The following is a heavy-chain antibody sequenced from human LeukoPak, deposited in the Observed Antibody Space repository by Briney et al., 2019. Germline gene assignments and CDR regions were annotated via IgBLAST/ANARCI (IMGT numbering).Heavy chain of an antibody. CDR3: ARSAVDTADFDY. J-gene: IGHJ4*02. CDR2: INHSGST. CDR1: GGSFSGYY. D-gene: IGHD3-22*01. Sequence: PSETQSLTCAVYGGSFSGYYWSWIRQPPGKGLEWIGEINHSGSTNYNPSLKSRVTISVDTSKNQFSLKVSSVTAADTAVYYCARSAVDTADFDYWGQGTLVTDSS. V-gene: IGHV4-34*01.